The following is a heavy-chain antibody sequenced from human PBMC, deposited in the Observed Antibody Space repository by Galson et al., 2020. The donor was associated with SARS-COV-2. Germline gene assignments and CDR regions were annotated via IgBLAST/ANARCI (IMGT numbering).Heavy chain of an antibody. V-gene: IGHV3-9*01. D-gene: IGHD6-19*01. CDR1: RFTFDDYA. CDR3: AKDVGYSSGVSDY. CDR2: ISWNSGSL. Sequence: GGSLRLSCAASRFTFDDYAMHWLRKAPGKGLAWVSGISWNSGSLGYADTVTGRFTISRDNAKNSLYLQMNSLRAEDTALYYCAKDVGYSSGVSDYWGQGTLVTVSS. J-gene: IGHJ4*02.